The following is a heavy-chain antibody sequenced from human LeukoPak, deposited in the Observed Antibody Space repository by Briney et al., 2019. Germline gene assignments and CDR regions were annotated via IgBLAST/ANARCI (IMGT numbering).Heavy chain of an antibody. Sequence: PGRSLRLSCAASGFTFDDYAMHWVRQAPGKGLEWVSGISWNSGSIGYADSVKGRFTISRDNAKKSLYLQMNSLRAEDTALYYCAKGRGYNYGYIFGYFDYWGQGTLVTVSS. CDR2: ISWNSGSI. D-gene: IGHD5-18*01. CDR1: GFTFDDYA. CDR3: AKGRGYNYGYIFGYFDY. J-gene: IGHJ4*02. V-gene: IGHV3-9*01.